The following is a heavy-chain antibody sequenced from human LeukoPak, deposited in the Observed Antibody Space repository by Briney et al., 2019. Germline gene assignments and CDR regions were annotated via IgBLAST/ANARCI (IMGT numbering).Heavy chain of an antibody. V-gene: IGHV4-61*02. D-gene: IGHD6-13*01. J-gene: IGHJ6*03. CDR1: GGSISSNSYY. CDR3: ARVSKDRSSSWYETNYYYYYMDV. Sequence: PSETLSLTCTVSGGSISSNSYYWSWIRQPAGKGLKWIGRIYTSGNTNYNPSLKSRVTISVDTSKNQFSLKLSSVTAADTAVYYCARVSKDRSSSWYETNYYYYYMDVWGKGTTVTVSS. CDR2: IYTSGNT.